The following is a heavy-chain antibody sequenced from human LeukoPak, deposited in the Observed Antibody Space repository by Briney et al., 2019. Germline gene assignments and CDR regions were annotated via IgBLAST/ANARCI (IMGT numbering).Heavy chain of an antibody. J-gene: IGHJ4*02. CDR3: ARDPKFSPRYYDILTGYPGLDY. V-gene: IGHV1-18*04. CDR2: ISAYNGNT. Sequence: ASVKVSCKASGYTFTSYGISWVRQAPGQGLEWMGWISAYNGNTNYAQKLQGRVTVTTDTSTSTAYMELRSLRSDDTAVYYCARDPKFSPRYYDILTGYPGLDYWGQGTLVTVSS. CDR1: GYTFTSYG. D-gene: IGHD3-9*01.